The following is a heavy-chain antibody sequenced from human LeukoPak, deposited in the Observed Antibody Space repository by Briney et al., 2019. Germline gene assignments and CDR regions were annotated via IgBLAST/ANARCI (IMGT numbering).Heavy chain of an antibody. Sequence: GASVKVPCTSSVYTFTSYYLYGVRHAPGQGLVWRGIINPRGGSTNYAQKFQGRVTMTRDTSTITVYMALSSLRSEGTAVYYCARAPRITMVRGGQWYYYMDVWGKGTTVTISS. D-gene: IGHD3-10*01. CDR2: INPRGGST. J-gene: IGHJ6*03. V-gene: IGHV1-46*01. CDR1: VYTFTSYY. CDR3: ARAPRITMVRGGQWYYYMDV.